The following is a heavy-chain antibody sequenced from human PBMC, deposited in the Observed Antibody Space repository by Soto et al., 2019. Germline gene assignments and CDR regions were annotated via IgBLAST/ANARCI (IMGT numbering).Heavy chain of an antibody. CDR1: GGTFSSYA. Sequence: QVQLVQSGAEVKKPGSSVKVSCKASGGTFSSYAISWVRQAPGQGNEWMGGIIAILGKANYAEKFQGRVTITADESTSTAYMELSSLRSEDTAVYYCARERGGTIIVGVTGTFDVWGQGTLVTVSS. CDR2: IIAILGKA. J-gene: IGHJ3*01. V-gene: IGHV1-69*01. CDR3: ARERGGTIIVGVTGTFDV. D-gene: IGHD3-22*01.